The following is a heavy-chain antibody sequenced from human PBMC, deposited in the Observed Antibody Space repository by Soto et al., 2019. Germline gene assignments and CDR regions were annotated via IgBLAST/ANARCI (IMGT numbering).Heavy chain of an antibody. D-gene: IGHD3-3*01. V-gene: IGHV5-51*01. CDR1: GDSFTSNW. J-gene: IGHJ4*01. Sequence: GESLKISCKGSGDSFTSNWIGWVRQMPGKGLEWMGIIYPGDSDTRYSPSFQGRVTISADKSISTAYLQWSSLKASDTAMYYCARSDYDFWSVYYFWGQGSLVTVSS. CDR3: ARSDYDFWSVYYF. CDR2: IYPGDSDT.